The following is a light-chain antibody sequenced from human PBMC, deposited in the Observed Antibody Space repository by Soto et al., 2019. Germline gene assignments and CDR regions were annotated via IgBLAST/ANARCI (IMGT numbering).Light chain of an antibody. J-gene: IGKJ5*01. V-gene: IGKV1-5*03. Sequence: DIQMTQSPSTLSASVGDRVTITCRASQSISSWLDWYQQKPGKAPKLLIYKASNLGGGVPSRFSGSGSGTEFTLTISSLQPDDFATYYCQQYNNYRITFGQGTRLEIK. CDR3: QQYNNYRIT. CDR2: KAS. CDR1: QSISSW.